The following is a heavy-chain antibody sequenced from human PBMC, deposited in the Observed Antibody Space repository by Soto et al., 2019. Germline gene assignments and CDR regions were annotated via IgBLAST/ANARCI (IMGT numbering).Heavy chain of an antibody. J-gene: IGHJ5*02. Sequence: GGSLRLSCAASGFSFSSYGMHWVRQAPGKGLEWVAVISYDGSNEYYADSVKGRFTISRDNSKNTLFLQMNSLRAEDTAVYYCAKDTYYDFLTGYPNWFDPWGQGTLVTVSS. D-gene: IGHD3-9*01. CDR3: AKDTYYDFLTGYPNWFDP. CDR1: GFSFSSYG. V-gene: IGHV3-30*18. CDR2: ISYDGSNE.